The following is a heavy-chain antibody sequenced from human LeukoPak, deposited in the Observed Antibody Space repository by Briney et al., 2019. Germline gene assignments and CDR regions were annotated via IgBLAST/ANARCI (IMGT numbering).Heavy chain of an antibody. Sequence: SETLSLTCTVSGGSIRITKFYWAWIRQSPGTGREGPGSINDGVHTYYNPSLQSRVTISVDTSKNRFSLRLSSVTPADPAVYYCAGQRARFGEWAFDDWGQGTLVTVSS. D-gene: IGHD3-10*01. CDR1: GGSIRITKFY. CDR2: INDGVHT. V-gene: IGHV4-39*01. CDR3: AGQRARFGEWAFDD. J-gene: IGHJ4*02.